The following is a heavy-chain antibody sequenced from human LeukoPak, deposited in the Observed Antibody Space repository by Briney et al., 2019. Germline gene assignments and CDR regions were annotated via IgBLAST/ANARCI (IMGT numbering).Heavy chain of an antibody. CDR3: AREGQAKIDY. CDR2: INPSGGST. J-gene: IGHJ4*02. CDR1: GYTFTSYY. Sequence: ASVKVSCKASGYTFTSYYMHWVRQAPGQGLEWMGIINPSGGSTSYAQKFQGRVTMIRDMSTSTVYMELSSLRSEDTAVYYCAREGQAKIDYWGQGTLVTVSS. V-gene: IGHV1-46*01.